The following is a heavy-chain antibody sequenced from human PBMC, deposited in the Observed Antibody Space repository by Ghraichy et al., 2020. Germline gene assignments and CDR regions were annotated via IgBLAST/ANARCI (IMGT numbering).Heavy chain of an antibody. CDR3: AREGNSGYDSHY. Sequence: GGSLRLSCAASGFTFSSYSMNWVRQAPGKGLEWVSSISSSSSYIYYADSVKGRFTISRDNAKNSLYLQMNSLRAEDTAVYYCAREGNSGYDSHYWGQGTLVTVSS. V-gene: IGHV3-21*01. D-gene: IGHD5-12*01. CDR1: GFTFSSYS. CDR2: ISSSSSYI. J-gene: IGHJ4*02.